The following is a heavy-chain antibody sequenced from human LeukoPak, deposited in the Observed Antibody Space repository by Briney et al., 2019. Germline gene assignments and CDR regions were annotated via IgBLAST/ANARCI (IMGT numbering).Heavy chain of an antibody. V-gene: IGHV3-11*04. CDR1: GFTFRDYY. CDR3: AAGDYCTNGVCYRKTNFDY. J-gene: IGHJ4*02. D-gene: IGHD2-8*01. Sequence: GGSLRLSCAATGFTFRDYYTGWIRQAPGKGLEWVSYISSGGTSIHYADSVKGRFTVSRDNAKNSLYLQMNSLRAEDTAVYYCAAGDYCTNGVCYRKTNFDYWGQGTLVTVSS. CDR2: ISSGGTSI.